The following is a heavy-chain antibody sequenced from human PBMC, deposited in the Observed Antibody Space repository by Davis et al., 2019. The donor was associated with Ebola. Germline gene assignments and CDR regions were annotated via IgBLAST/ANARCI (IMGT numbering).Heavy chain of an antibody. D-gene: IGHD6-19*01. CDR2: IYDNGNA. CDR3: AKGSSGWYAAFDV. J-gene: IGHJ3*01. Sequence: LRLSCAVSGGSINSGGFSWSWIRQPPGQGLEWIGFIYDNGNAYYNPSLKSRVTISVDTSKNQFSLKLTSVTAADTAVYYCAKGSSGWYAAFDVWGQGTMVTVSS. V-gene: IGHV4-30-2*02. CDR1: GGSINSGGFS.